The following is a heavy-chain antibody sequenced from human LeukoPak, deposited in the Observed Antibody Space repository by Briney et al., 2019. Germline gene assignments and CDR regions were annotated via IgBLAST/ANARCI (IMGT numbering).Heavy chain of an antibody. CDR1: GGSIRSSSYY. CDR3: ARHAGSYYTYNFDY. CDR2: IYYSGST. Sequence: SETLSLTCTVSGGSIRSSSYYWGWLRQPPGKGLEWTGSIYYSGSTNYKPSLRSRVTISVDTSQNQFSLKLSSVTAADTAVYYWARHAGSYYTYNFDYWGQGTLVTVSS. D-gene: IGHD3-22*01. V-gene: IGHV4-39*01. J-gene: IGHJ4*02.